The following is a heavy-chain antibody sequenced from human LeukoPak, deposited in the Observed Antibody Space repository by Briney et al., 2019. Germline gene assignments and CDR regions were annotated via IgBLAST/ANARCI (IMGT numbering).Heavy chain of an antibody. J-gene: IGHJ1*01. Sequence: ASVKVSCKASGYTFTGYYMHWVRQAPGQGLEWMGRINPNSGGTNYAQKFQGRVTMTRDTSISTAYMELSRLRSDDTAVYYCARDCLTTVRTYAEYFQHWGQGTLVTVSS. CDR3: ARDCLTTVRTYAEYFQH. V-gene: IGHV1-2*06. D-gene: IGHD4-17*01. CDR2: INPNSGGT. CDR1: GYTFTGYY.